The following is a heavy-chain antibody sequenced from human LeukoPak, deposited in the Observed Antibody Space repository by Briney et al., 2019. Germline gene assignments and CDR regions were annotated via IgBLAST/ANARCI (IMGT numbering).Heavy chain of an antibody. D-gene: IGHD3-22*01. CDR3: ARHVEDYYDSSGYYFGY. CDR1: GYSFTSYW. V-gene: IGHV5-51*01. Sequence: GKSLKISCKGSGYSFTSYWIGWVRQMPGKGLEWMGIIYPGDSDTRYSPSFQGQVTISADKSISTAYLQWSSLKASDTAMYYCARHVEDYYDSSGYYFGYWGQGTLVTVSS. CDR2: IYPGDSDT. J-gene: IGHJ4*02.